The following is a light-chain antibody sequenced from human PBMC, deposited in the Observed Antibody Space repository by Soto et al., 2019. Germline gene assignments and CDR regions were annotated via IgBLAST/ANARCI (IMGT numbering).Light chain of an antibody. CDR1: SSDVGGYNF. CDR2: DVS. Sequence: QSALTQPASVSGSPGQSITISCTGTSSDVGGYNFVSWFQQHPGKTPKLIIFDVSNRPSGVSNRFSGSKSGNTASLTISGLLAGDEADYYCASYTTSSTGVFGGGTKVTVL. J-gene: IGLJ3*02. CDR3: ASYTTSSTGV. V-gene: IGLV2-14*03.